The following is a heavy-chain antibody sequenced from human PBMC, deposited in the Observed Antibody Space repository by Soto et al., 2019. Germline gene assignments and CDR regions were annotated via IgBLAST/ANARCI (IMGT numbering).Heavy chain of an antibody. Sequence: SETLSLTCTVSGGSISGYYWSWIRQLPGEGLEWVGEINHSGSTNYNPSLKSRVSISVDTSKNQFSLRLSSVTAADTAVFYCARRYYYYMDVWGKGTTVTVSS. V-gene: IGHV4-34*01. CDR1: GGSISGYY. CDR2: INHSGST. CDR3: ARRYYYYMDV. J-gene: IGHJ6*03.